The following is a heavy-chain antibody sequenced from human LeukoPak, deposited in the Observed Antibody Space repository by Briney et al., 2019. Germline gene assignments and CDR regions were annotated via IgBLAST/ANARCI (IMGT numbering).Heavy chain of an antibody. CDR3: ARDRGVRYFDY. Sequence: TGGSLRLSCAASGSTFSSFGFHWVRQAPGKGLEWVAVIWYDGSKRYYAESVEGRFTVSRVDSENTLYLQMNSLRAEDTAIYYCARDRGVRYFDYWGQGTLVTVSS. CDR1: GSTFSSFG. CDR2: IWYDGSKR. J-gene: IGHJ4*02. V-gene: IGHV3-33*01. D-gene: IGHD3-10*01.